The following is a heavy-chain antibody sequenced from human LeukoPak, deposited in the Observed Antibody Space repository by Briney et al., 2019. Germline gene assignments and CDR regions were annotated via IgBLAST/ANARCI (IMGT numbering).Heavy chain of an antibody. CDR3: ARELDSSGWYHGWFDP. D-gene: IGHD6-19*01. Sequence: GASVKVSCKASGGTFSSYAISWVRQAPGQGLEWMGRIIPILGIANYAQKFQGRVTITADKSTSTAYMELSSLRSEDTAVYYCARELDSSGWYHGWFDPWGQGTLVTVSS. J-gene: IGHJ5*02. V-gene: IGHV1-69*04. CDR1: GGTFSSYA. CDR2: IIPILGIA.